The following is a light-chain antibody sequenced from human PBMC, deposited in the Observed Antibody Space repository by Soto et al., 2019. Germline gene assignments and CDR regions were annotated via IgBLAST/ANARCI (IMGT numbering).Light chain of an antibody. Sequence: TLAASGEGVVPVGRRASQSISTWLAWYQQKPGKAPKVLIYTAFSLQSGVPSRFSGSGSRTEFTLTIRRPQPAYFATHPCQQSHNYSPSTFGQGTRLEIK. CDR1: QSISTW. V-gene: IGKV1-5*01. CDR3: QQSHNYSPST. CDR2: TAF. J-gene: IGKJ5*01.